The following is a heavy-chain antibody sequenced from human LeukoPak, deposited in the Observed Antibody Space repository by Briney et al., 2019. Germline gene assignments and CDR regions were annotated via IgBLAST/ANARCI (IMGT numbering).Heavy chain of an antibody. CDR3: AKDLVVGALDY. V-gene: IGHV3-23*01. CDR2: ISSSGGST. Sequence: GGTLRLSCAASGFTFSSYAMTWIRQAPGKGLEWVSSISSSGGSTDYADSVKGRFTISRDNSRNMVFLQMNSLRADDTAVYYCAKDLVVGALDYWGQGTLVTVSS. J-gene: IGHJ4*02. CDR1: GFTFSSYA. D-gene: IGHD1-26*01.